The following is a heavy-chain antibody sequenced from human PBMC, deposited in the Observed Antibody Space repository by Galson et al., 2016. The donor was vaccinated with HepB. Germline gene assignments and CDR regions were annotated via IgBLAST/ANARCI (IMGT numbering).Heavy chain of an antibody. Sequence: SVKVSCKASGYTFINYGLSWVRQAPGQGLEWMGWISPYNGNTDYAQKIQGRVTMTTDTSTSTAYMELRSLRSDDTALYYCARDVGRYYGSWSRSSDAFDIWGQGTMVTVSS. CDR1: GYTFINYG. V-gene: IGHV1-18*01. CDR2: ISPYNGNT. D-gene: IGHD3-10*01. J-gene: IGHJ3*02. CDR3: ARDVGRYYGSWSRSSDAFDI.